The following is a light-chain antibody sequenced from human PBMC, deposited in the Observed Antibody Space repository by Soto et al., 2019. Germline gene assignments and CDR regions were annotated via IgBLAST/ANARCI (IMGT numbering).Light chain of an antibody. J-gene: IGKJ4*01. Sequence: EIVLTQSPATLSLSPGERATLSCRASQSINDSLAWYQQTPGQAPRLLIYDASNRATGIPARFSGTGSGTDFTLTISSLEPDDFALYFCQQRGNWPLTFGGGTKVEFK. CDR2: DAS. V-gene: IGKV3-11*01. CDR1: QSINDS. CDR3: QQRGNWPLT.